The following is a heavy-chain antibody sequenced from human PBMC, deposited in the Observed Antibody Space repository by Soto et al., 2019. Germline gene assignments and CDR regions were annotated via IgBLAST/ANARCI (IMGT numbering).Heavy chain of an antibody. CDR1: GFTFSSYA. V-gene: IGHV3-23*04. J-gene: IGHJ4*02. CDR3: AKDKSYCGGDCYPRYYFDY. CDR2: ISGSGGST. D-gene: IGHD2-21*02. Sequence: EVQLVESGGGLVKSGGSLRLSCAASGFTFSSYAMSWVRQAPGKGLEWVSAISGSGGSTYYADSVKGRFTISRDNASNTLYHQMNSLRAEDTVVYYCAKDKSYCGGDCYPRYYFDYWGQGTLVTVSS.